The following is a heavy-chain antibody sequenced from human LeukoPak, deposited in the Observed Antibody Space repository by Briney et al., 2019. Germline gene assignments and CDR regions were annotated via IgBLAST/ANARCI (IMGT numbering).Heavy chain of an antibody. CDR1: GFTFSAYA. Sequence: PGGSLRLSCEASGFTFSAYAMTWVRQAPGKGLEWVSAISGSGGSTYYADSVKGRFTISRDNSKNTLFLQMNSLRAEDTAVYYCAKCAGTGYNFDYWGQGTLVTVSS. CDR2: ISGSGGST. J-gene: IGHJ4*02. D-gene: IGHD3/OR15-3a*01. V-gene: IGHV3-23*01. CDR3: AKCAGTGYNFDY.